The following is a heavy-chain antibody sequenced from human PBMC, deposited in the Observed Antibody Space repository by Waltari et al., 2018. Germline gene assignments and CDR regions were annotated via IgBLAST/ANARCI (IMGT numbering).Heavy chain of an antibody. J-gene: IGHJ4*02. CDR2: VNRSGKT. Sequence: LYNWFRQSPGKGLEWIGQVNRSGKTNYNPSLASRVTVSIDTSKKQFSLTIPSPTAADTAMYYCARDRGKGLYLDSWGQGTQVTVSP. CDR3: ARDRGKGLYLDS. D-gene: IGHD2-15*01. CDR1: L. V-gene: IGHV4-4*02.